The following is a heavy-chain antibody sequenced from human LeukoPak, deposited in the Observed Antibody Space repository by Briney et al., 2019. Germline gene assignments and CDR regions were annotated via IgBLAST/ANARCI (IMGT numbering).Heavy chain of an antibody. CDR2: IYHSGST. Sequence: SETLSLTCAVSGGSISSSNWWSWVRQPPGKGLEWIGEIYHSGSTYYNPSLKSRVAISVDTSKNQFSLKLSSVTAADTAVYYCARDSYSSSWHGMDVWGQGTTVTVSS. CDR1: GGSISSSNW. J-gene: IGHJ6*02. V-gene: IGHV4-4*02. D-gene: IGHD6-13*01. CDR3: ARDSYSSSWHGMDV.